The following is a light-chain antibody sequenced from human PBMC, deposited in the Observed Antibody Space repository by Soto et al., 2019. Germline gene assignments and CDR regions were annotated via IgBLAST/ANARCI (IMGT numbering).Light chain of an antibody. CDR3: GTWDTSLSAGV. Sequence: QSVLTQPPSVSAAPGQRVTISCSGSSSNIATNYVSWYQHLPGAAPRLHICDDNKRPSGITDRFSGSKYGTSATLDITGLQTGDEADYYCGTWDTSLSAGVFGGGTKLTVL. J-gene: IGLJ3*02. CDR1: SSNIATNY. CDR2: DDN. V-gene: IGLV1-51*01.